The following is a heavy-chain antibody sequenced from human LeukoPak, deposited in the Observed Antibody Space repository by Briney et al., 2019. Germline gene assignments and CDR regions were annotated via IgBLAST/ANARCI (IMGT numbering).Heavy chain of an antibody. V-gene: IGHV3-23*01. CDR1: GFTFSSYA. J-gene: IGHJ4*02. D-gene: IGHD3-10*01. Sequence: GGSLRLSCAASGFTFSSYAMSWVRQAPGKGLEWVSAISGSGGSTYYADSVKGRSTISRDNSKNTLYLQMNSLRAEDTAVYYCAKALTTYGSGSYLIDYWGQGTLVTVSS. CDR2: ISGSGGST. CDR3: AKALTTYGSGSYLIDY.